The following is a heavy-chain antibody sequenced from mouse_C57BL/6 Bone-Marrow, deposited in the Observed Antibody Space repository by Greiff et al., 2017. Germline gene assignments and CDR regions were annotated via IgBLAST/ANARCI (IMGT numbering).Heavy chain of an antibody. CDR1: GFSLTSYG. CDR3: ASPSHYYGSSYDWYFDV. Sequence: QVQLQQSGPGLVQPSQSLSITCTVSGFSLTSYGVHWVRQSPGKGLEWLGVIWSGGSTDYNAAFISRLSISKDNSKSQVFFKMNSLQADDTAIYYCASPSHYYGSSYDWYFDVWGTGTTVTVSS. V-gene: IGHV2-2*01. J-gene: IGHJ1*03. D-gene: IGHD1-1*01. CDR2: IWSGGST.